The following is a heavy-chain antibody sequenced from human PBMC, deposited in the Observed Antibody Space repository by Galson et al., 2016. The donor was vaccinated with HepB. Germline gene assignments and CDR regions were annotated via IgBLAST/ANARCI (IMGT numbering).Heavy chain of an antibody. V-gene: IGHV5-51*01. Sequence: QSGAEVKKPGESLKISCKVSGNNFPVDWIGWVRQMSGKGLEWIGIIFPADADTRYSPSFQGQVIISADKSTNPAYLQWSSLKASDTAMYYCARRSDFGGFDFWGQGTLVTVSS. CDR1: GNNFPVDW. J-gene: IGHJ4*02. D-gene: IGHD3-10*01. CDR2: IFPADADT. CDR3: ARRSDFGGFDF.